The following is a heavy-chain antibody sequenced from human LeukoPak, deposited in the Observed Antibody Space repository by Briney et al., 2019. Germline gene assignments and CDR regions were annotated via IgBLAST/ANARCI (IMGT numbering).Heavy chain of an antibody. CDR3: ARDAPTGRTKFEH. Sequence: GGSLRLSCAAPGINIRSNWMHWVRQAPGTGLVWVARVHSEGRRTTYADSVKGRFTISRDNAKNLLYLQMHGLRAEDTAVYYCARDAPTGRTKFEHWGQGTLVTVSS. D-gene: IGHD1-14*01. V-gene: IGHV3-74*01. CDR1: GINIRSNW. J-gene: IGHJ1*01. CDR2: VHSEGRRT.